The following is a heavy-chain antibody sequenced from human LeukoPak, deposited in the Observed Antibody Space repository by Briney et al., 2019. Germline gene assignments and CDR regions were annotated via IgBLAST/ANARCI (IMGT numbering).Heavy chain of an antibody. CDR2: INPSGGST. CDR1: GYTFTNYY. D-gene: IGHD3-3*01. V-gene: IGHV1-46*01. J-gene: IGHJ4*02. CDR3: AGDSSGDYDPGGPDY. Sequence: ASVKVSCKASGYTFTNYYMHWVRQAPGQGLEWMGIINPSGGSTSYAQKFQGRVTMTRDTSTNTVYMELSSLRSEDTAVYYCAGDSSGDYDPGGPDYSGQGTLVTVSS.